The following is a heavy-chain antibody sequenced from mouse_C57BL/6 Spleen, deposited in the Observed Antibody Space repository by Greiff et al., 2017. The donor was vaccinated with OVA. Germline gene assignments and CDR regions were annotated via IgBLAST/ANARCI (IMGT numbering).Heavy chain of an antibody. CDR1: GYAFSSSW. CDR2: IYPGDGDT. V-gene: IGHV1-82*01. D-gene: IGHD1-1*01. Sequence: QVQLQQSGPELVKPGASVKISCKASGYAFSSSWMNWVKQRPGKGLEWIGRIYPGDGDTNYNGKFKGKATLTADKSSSTAYMQLSSLTSEDSAVYFFANIYGRDYAMDYWGQGTSVTVSS. J-gene: IGHJ4*01. CDR3: ANIYGRDYAMDY.